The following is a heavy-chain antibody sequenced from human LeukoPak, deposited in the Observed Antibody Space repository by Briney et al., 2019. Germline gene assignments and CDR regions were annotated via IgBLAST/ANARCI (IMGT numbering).Heavy chain of an antibody. CDR2: FDPEDGET. D-gene: IGHD5-12*01. Sequence: ASVKVSCKVSGYTLTELSMHWVRQAPGKGLEWMGGFDPEDGETIYAQKFQGRVTMTEDTSTDTAYMELSSLRSEDTAVYYCARGVSGYQRFDPWGQGTLVTVSS. CDR3: ARGVSGYQRFDP. V-gene: IGHV1-24*01. J-gene: IGHJ5*02. CDR1: GYTLTELS.